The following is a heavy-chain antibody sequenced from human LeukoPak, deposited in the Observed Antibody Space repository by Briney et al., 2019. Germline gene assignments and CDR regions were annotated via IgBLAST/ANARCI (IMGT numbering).Heavy chain of an antibody. CDR3: ARGGVIRYFAFDP. Sequence: SETLSLTCTVSGYSISSGYYWGWIRQPPGKGLEWIGSIYHSGSTYYNPSLKSRVTISVDTSKNQFSLKLSSVTAADTAVYYCARGGVIRYFAFDPWGQGTLVTVSS. CDR2: IYHSGST. J-gene: IGHJ5*02. D-gene: IGHD3-9*01. CDR1: GYSISSGYY. V-gene: IGHV4-38-2*02.